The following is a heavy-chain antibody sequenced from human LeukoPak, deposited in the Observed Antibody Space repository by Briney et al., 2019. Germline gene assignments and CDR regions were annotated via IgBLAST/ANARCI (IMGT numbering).Heavy chain of an antibody. Sequence: SETLSLTCTVSGGSISSGDYYWSWIRQPPGKGLEWIGYIYYSGSTIYNPSLKSRVTMSVDTSKNQFSLKLSSVTAADTAVYYCARVLAYYFGAGDYYGMDVWGQGTTVTVSS. V-gene: IGHV4-61*08. J-gene: IGHJ6*02. CDR2: IYYSGST. CDR1: GGSISSGDYY. D-gene: IGHD3-10*01. CDR3: ARVLAYYFGAGDYYGMDV.